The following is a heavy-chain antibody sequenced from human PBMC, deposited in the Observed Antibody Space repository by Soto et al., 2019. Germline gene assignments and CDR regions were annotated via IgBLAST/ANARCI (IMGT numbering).Heavy chain of an antibody. V-gene: IGHV3-23*01. J-gene: IGHJ6*02. CDR1: GFTFSSYA. CDR3: ASPPKELELLDLGYYYYGMDV. D-gene: IGHD1-7*01. Sequence: PGGSLSLSCAASGFTFSSYAMSWVRQAPGKGLEWVSAISGSGGSTYYADSVKGRFTISRDNSKNTLYLQMSSLRAEDTAVYYCASPPKELELLDLGYYYYGMDVWGQGTTVTVSS. CDR2: ISGSGGST.